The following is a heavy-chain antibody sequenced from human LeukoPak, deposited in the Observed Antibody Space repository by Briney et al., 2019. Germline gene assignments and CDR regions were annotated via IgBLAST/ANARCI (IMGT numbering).Heavy chain of an antibody. CDR3: ARDSSAPGSYYYMDV. V-gene: IGHV3-21*01. Sequence: GGSLRLSCAASGFTFSSYSMNWVRQAPGKGLEWVSSISSSSSSIYYADSVKGRFTISRDNAKNSLYLQMNSLRAEDTAEYYCARDSSAPGSYYYMDVWGKGTTVTISS. J-gene: IGHJ6*03. D-gene: IGHD6-19*01. CDR1: GFTFSSYS. CDR2: ISSSSSSI.